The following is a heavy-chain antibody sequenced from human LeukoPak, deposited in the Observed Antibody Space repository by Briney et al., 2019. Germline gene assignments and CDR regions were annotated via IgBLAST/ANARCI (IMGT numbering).Heavy chain of an antibody. CDR1: GFTFSSYG. CDR3: AKGGSYYDY. V-gene: IGHV3-30*18. D-gene: IGHD3-16*01. J-gene: IGHJ4*02. CDR2: ISYDGSNK. Sequence: GRSLRLSCAASGFTFSSYGMHWVRQAPGKGLEWVAVISYDGSNKYYADSVKGRFTISRDNSKNTLYLQMNSLRAEDTAVYCCAKGGSYYDYWGQGTLGTVSS.